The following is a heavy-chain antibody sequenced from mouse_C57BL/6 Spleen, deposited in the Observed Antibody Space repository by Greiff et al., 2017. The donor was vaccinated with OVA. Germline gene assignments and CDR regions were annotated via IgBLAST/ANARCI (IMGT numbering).Heavy chain of an antibody. CDR1: GYSITSGYY. V-gene: IGHV3-6*01. CDR3: ARDRNYDYEGFAY. CDR2: ISYDCSN. Sequence: DVQLQESGPGLVKPSQSLSLTCSVTGYSITSGYYWNWIRQFPGNQLEWMGYISYDCSNNYNPALKNRISITRDTSKNQFFLKLNSVTSEDTDTYYWARDRNYDYEGFAYWGQGTLVTVSA. J-gene: IGHJ3*01. D-gene: IGHD2-4*01.